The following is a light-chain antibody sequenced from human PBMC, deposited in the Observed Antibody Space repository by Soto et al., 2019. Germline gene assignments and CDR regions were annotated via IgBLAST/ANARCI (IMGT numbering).Light chain of an antibody. CDR1: SSNVGGYNY. CDR3: SSYTRSSTLV. V-gene: IGLV2-14*01. Sequence: QSVLTQPASVSGSPGQSITISCSETSSNVGGYNYVSWYQQHPGKAPKLMIYEVSNRPSGVSNRFSGSKSGNTASLTISGLQAEDEADYYCSSYTRSSTLVFGTGTKLTVL. J-gene: IGLJ1*01. CDR2: EVS.